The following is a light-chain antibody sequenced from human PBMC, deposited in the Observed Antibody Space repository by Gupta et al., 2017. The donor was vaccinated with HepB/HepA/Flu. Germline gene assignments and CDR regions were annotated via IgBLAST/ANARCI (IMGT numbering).Light chain of an antibody. CDR1: QSVSSSY. Sequence: EILLTQSPGTLSLSRGERATLSCRASQSVSSSYLAWYQQKPGQAPRLLIYGASSRATGIPDRFSGSGSGTDFTLTISRLEPEDFAVYYCQQYGSSPQTFGQGTKVEIK. CDR2: GAS. V-gene: IGKV3-20*01. CDR3: QQYGSSPQT. J-gene: IGKJ1*01.